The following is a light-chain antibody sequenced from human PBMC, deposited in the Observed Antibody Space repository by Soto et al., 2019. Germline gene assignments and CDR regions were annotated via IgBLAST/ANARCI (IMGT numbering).Light chain of an antibody. CDR2: DAS. CDR1: QSVGSY. CDR3: QQRSNWPPA. J-gene: IGKJ1*01. V-gene: IGKV3-11*01. Sequence: EVVLTQSPATLSLSPGERATLSCRASQSVGSYLAWYQQKPGQAPRLLIYDASNRAAGIPARFSGSGSGTDFTLTISSLEPEDFAVYYCQQRSNWPPAFGQGT.